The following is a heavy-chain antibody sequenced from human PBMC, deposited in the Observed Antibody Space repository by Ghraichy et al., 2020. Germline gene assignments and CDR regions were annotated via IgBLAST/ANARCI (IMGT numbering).Heavy chain of an antibody. CDR2: IKQDGSEK. CDR3: ARGGEYQLPIADWFDP. Sequence: GGSLRLSCAASGFTFSSYWMSWVRQAPGKGLEWVANIKQDGSEKYYVDSVKGRFTISRDNAKNSLYLQMNSLRAEDTAVYYCARGGEYQLPIADWFDPWGQGTLVTVSS. V-gene: IGHV3-7*01. D-gene: IGHD2-2*01. J-gene: IGHJ5*02. CDR1: GFTFSSYW.